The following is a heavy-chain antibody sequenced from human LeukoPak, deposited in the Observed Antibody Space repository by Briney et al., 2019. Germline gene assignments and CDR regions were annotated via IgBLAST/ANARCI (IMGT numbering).Heavy chain of an antibody. D-gene: IGHD2-2*02. CDR3: ARGRELLGDCSSTSCYTGFDY. V-gene: IGHV4-34*01. CDR1: GGSFCGYY. J-gene: IGHJ4*02. Sequence: SETLSLTCAVYGGSFCGYYWSWLRQPPGKGLEWIGEINHSGSTNYNTSLKSRVPISVDTSKNQISLELSPVTAAGPAVYYCARGRELLGDCSSTSCYTGFDYWGQGTLCTVSS. CDR2: INHSGST.